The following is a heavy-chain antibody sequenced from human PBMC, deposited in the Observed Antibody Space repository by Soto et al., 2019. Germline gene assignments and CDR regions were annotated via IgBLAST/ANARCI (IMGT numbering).Heavy chain of an antibody. V-gene: IGHV4-30-2*01. CDR2: IYHSGST. Sequence: KTSETLSLTCAVSGGSISSGGYSWSWIRQPPGKGLEWIGYIYHSGSTYYNPSLKSRVTISVDRSKNQFSLKLSSVTAADTAVYYCTRDPGIAAAGGGYFDYWGQGTLVTVSS. J-gene: IGHJ4*02. D-gene: IGHD6-13*01. CDR3: TRDPGIAAAGGGYFDY. CDR1: GGSISSGGYS.